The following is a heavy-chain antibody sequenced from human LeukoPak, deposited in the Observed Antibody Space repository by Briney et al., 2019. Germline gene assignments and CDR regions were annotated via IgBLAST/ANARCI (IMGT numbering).Heavy chain of an antibody. CDR3: ARAGFIYYDSSGYYYYYYYMDV. CDR2: IIPIFGTA. Sequence: SVKVSCKASGGTFSSHAISWVRQAPGQGLEWMGGIIPIFGTANYAQKFQGRVTITTDESTSTAYMELSSLRSEDTAVYYCARAGFIYYDSSGYYYYYYYMDVWGKGTTVTVSS. D-gene: IGHD3-22*01. J-gene: IGHJ6*03. V-gene: IGHV1-69*05. CDR1: GGTFSSHA.